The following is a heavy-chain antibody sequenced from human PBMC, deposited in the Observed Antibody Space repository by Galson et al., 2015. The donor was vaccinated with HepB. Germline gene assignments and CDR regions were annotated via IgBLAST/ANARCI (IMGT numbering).Heavy chain of an antibody. J-gene: IGHJ6*02. CDR3: ARESAGGDDYYYYGMDV. Sequence: SVKVSCKASGYTFTSYYMHWVRQAPGQGLEWMGIINPSGGSTSYAQKFQGRVTMTRDTSTSTAYMELRSLRSDDTAVYYCARESAGGDDYYYYGMDVWGQGTTVTVSS. CDR1: GYTFTSYY. D-gene: IGHD4-17*01. V-gene: IGHV1-46*01. CDR2: INPSGGST.